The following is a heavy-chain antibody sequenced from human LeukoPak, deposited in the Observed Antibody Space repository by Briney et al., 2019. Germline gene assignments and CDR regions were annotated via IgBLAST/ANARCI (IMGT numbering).Heavy chain of an antibody. V-gene: IGHV3-53*01. Sequence: PGGSLRLSCAASGFTVSSNYMSWVRQAPGKGLEWVSVIYSGGSTYYADSVKGRFTISRDNSKNTLYLQMNSLRAADTAVYYCASTYYDYIWGSYRSPDDAFDIWGQGTMVTVSS. CDR3: ASTYYDYIWGSYRSPDDAFDI. D-gene: IGHD3-16*02. CDR1: GFTVSSNY. J-gene: IGHJ3*02. CDR2: IYSGGST.